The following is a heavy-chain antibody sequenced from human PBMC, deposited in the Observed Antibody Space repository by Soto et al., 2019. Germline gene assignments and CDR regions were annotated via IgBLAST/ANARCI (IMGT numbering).Heavy chain of an antibody. V-gene: IGHV3-23*01. J-gene: IGHJ6*02. CDR1: GFTFRNYA. D-gene: IGHD3-10*01. Sequence: GVLRLSCAASGFTFRNYAMVWVRQAPAKGLEAVSSISGSDGRTYYLDSVKGRFTISRDNSRNTLYLQMSSLRVEDTAVYYCARIMSLVQYYWYGMDVWGQGTTVTVSS. CDR3: ARIMSLVQYYWYGMDV. CDR2: ISGSDGRT.